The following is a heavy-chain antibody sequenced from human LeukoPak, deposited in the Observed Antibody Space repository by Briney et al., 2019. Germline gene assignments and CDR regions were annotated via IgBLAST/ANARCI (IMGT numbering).Heavy chain of an antibody. V-gene: IGHV3-13*01. Sequence: GGSLRLSCAASGFTFSRYDMHWVRQAPGKGLGWVSAIGTAGDTYYPGSVKGRFTISRENAKNSLYLQMNSLRAGDTAVYYCARGGSGWYGFDYWGQGTLVTVSS. CDR3: ARGGSGWYGFDY. CDR1: GFTFSRYD. J-gene: IGHJ4*02. CDR2: IGTAGDT. D-gene: IGHD6-19*01.